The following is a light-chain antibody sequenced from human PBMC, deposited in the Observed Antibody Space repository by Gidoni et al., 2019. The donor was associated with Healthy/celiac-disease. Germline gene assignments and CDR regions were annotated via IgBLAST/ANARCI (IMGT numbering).Light chain of an antibody. V-gene: IGKV4-1*01. Sequence: DIVMTQSPDSLAVSLGERATINCKSSQTVLYRSDNRNYLAWYQQKPGQSPKLLIYWASTRASGVPDRVSGSGSGTDFTLTSSTLQAEGAAVYFCRQYYDGPRTFGQGTRVEIE. CDR1: QTVLYRSDNRNY. CDR2: WAS. CDR3: RQYYDGPRT. J-gene: IGKJ1*01.